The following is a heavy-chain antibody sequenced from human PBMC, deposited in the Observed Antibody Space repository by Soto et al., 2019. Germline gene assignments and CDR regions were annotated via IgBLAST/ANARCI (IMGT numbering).Heavy chain of an antibody. CDR3: AKDFSSSSVFDY. J-gene: IGHJ4*02. Sequence: GGSLRLSCAASGFTFSTNAMSWVRQAPGKGLEWVSGISGSGGSTYYADSVKGRFTISRDNSKNTLYLQMNSLRAEDTAVYYCAKDFSSSSVFDYWGQGTLVTVSS. CDR2: ISGSGGST. CDR1: GFTFSTNA. D-gene: IGHD6-6*01. V-gene: IGHV3-23*01.